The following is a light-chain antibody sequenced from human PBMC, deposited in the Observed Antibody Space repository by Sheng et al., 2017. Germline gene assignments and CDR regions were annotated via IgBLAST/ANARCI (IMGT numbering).Light chain of an antibody. J-gene: IGLJ1*01. CDR3: SSYSSSSTLV. Sequence: QSALTQPASVSGSPGQSITISCTGTSSDVGDYNYVSWYQQHPGKAPKLMIYDVSNRPSGISNRFSGSKSGNTASLTISGLQAEDEADYYCSSYSSSSTLVFGIGTKVTVL. CDR2: DVS. V-gene: IGLV2-14*03. CDR1: SSDVGDYNY.